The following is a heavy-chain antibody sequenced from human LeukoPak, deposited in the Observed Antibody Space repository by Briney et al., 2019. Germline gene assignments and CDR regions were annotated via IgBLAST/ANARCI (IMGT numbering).Heavy chain of an antibody. D-gene: IGHD3-22*01. CDR2: ISGGGDKT. CDR3: AKSAGYTSGSQHNFDY. V-gene: IGHV3-23*01. J-gene: IGHJ4*02. CDR1: GLTFSSQA. Sequence: GGPLRLSCAASGLTFSSQAMSWVRQAPGKGLEWVSAISGGGDKTYYADSVKGRFTISRDNSKNTLYVQMNNLKVEDTAVYYCAKSAGYTSGSQHNFDYWGQGTLVTVSS.